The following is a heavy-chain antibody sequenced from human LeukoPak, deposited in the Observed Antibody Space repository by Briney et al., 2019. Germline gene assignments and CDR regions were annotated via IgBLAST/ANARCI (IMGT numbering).Heavy chain of an antibody. CDR3: ARDPLYYYDSSGYCDY. CDR2: ISYDGSNK. CDR1: GFTFSSYA. J-gene: IGHJ4*02. D-gene: IGHD3-22*01. Sequence: GGSLRLSCAASGFTFSSYAMHWVRQAPGKGLEWVAVISYDGSNKYYADSVKGRFTISRDNSKNTLYLQMNSLRAEDTAVYYYARDPLYYYDSSGYCDYWGQGTLVIVPS. V-gene: IGHV3-30*04.